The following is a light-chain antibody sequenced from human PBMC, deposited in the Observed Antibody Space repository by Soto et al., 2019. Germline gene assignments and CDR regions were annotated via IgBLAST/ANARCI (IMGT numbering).Light chain of an antibody. V-gene: IGLV1-40*01. CDR1: SSNIGAGYD. J-gene: IGLJ1*01. CDR3: QSHDSSLSGSYV. Sequence: QSVLTQPPSVSGAPGQRVTISCTGSSSNIGAGYDVHWYQQLPGTAPKLLIYGNSNRPSGVPDRFSGSKSGTSASLAITGLQAEDEADYYCQSHDSSLSGSYVFGTGTKLT. CDR2: GNS.